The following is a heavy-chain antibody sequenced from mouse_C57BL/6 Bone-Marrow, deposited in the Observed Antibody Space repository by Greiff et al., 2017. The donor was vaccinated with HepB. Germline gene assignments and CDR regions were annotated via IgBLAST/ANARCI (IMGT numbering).Heavy chain of an antibody. Sequence: EVQLVESEGGLVQPGSSMKLSCTASGFTFSDYYMAWVRQVPEKGLEWVANINYDGSSTYYLDSLKSRFIISRDNAKNILYLQMSSLKAEATATYYCAREGIHYYGRSPFAMDYWGQGTSVTVSS. V-gene: IGHV5-16*01. CDR3: AREGIHYYGRSPFAMDY. CDR1: GFTFSDYY. D-gene: IGHD1-1*01. J-gene: IGHJ4*01. CDR2: INYDGSST.